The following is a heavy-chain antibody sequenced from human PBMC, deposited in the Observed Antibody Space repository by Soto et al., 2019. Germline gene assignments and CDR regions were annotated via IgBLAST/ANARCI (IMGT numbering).Heavy chain of an antibody. D-gene: IGHD2-15*01. CDR3: ARDTGYCSGGSCYEVWTNFDY. V-gene: IGHV1-18*01. Sequence: ASVKVSCKASGYTFTSYGISWVRQAPGQGLEWMGWISAYNGNTNYAQKLQGRVTMTTDTSTSTAYMELRSLRSDDTAVYYCARDTGYCSGGSCYEVWTNFDYWGQGTLVTAPQ. CDR2: ISAYNGNT. J-gene: IGHJ4*02. CDR1: GYTFTSYG.